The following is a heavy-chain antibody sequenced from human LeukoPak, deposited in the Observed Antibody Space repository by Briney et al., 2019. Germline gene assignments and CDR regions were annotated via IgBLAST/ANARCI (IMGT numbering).Heavy chain of an antibody. CDR2: IKTKSDGETA. CDR3: TTLVGYNFHY. Sequence: GGSLRLSCAASGFTFNNAWMSWVRQAPGKGLEWVGRIKTKSDGETADYAAPVKGRFTISRDDSENTLYLQMNSLKTEDTAVYYCTTLVGYNFHYWGQGTLVTVSS. D-gene: IGHD5-24*01. CDR1: GFTFNNAW. J-gene: IGHJ4*02. V-gene: IGHV3-15*01.